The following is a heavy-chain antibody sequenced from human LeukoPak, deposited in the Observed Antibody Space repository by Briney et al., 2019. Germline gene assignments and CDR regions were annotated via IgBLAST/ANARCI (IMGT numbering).Heavy chain of an antibody. V-gene: IGHV4-34*01. D-gene: IGHD3-22*01. J-gene: IGHJ5*02. CDR1: GGSFSGYY. CDR2: INHSGST. Sequence: SSETLSLTCAVYGGSFSGYYWSWIRQPPGKGLEWIGEINHSGSTNYNPSLKSRVTISVDTSKNQFSLKLSSVTAADTAVYYCAREGTMIQNWFDPWGQGTLDTVSS. CDR3: AREGTMIQNWFDP.